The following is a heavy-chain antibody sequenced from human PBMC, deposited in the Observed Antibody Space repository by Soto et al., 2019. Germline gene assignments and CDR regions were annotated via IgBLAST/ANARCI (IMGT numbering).Heavy chain of an antibody. Sequence: DVQLLESGGGLVQPGGSLRLSCAASGFTFTNYAMSWVRQAPGKGLEWVSSILGRGSSTYYADSVKGRFTISRDNSNNTLYLQMNSLKAEDTAIYYCAKEPGFVPPYWGPGTRVTVSS. CDR3: AKEPGFVPPY. D-gene: IGHD2-2*01. V-gene: IGHV3-23*01. CDR1: GFTFTNYA. J-gene: IGHJ4*02. CDR2: ILGRGSST.